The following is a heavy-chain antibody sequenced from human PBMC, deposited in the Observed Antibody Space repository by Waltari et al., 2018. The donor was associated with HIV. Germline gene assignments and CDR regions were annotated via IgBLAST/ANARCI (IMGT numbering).Heavy chain of an antibody. D-gene: IGHD4-17*01. CDR1: GFSFGDYA. V-gene: IGHV3-49*03. Sequence: GGLVQPGRSLRLSCATSGFSFGDYAMSWFRQAPGKGLEWVGFIRSKAYGGTTQYAASVKGRFTISRDDSKSIAYLQMNSLKTEDTALYYCTRGTFTVTYYFDYWGRGTLVTVSS. CDR2: IRSKAYGGTT. J-gene: IGHJ4*02. CDR3: TRGTFTVTYYFDY.